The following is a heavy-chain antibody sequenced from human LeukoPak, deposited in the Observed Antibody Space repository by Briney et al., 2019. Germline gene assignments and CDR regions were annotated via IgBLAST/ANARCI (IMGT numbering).Heavy chain of an antibody. CDR1: GGSVSSSRYY. D-gene: IGHD5-12*01. J-gene: IGHJ4*02. Sequence: SETLSLTCPVSGGSVSSSRYYWGWIRQPPGKGLEWIGSIYYSGSTYYNPSLKSRVTISVDTSKSQFSLKLNSVTAADTAVCYCARHTVWVGYDWGQGTLVTVSS. V-gene: IGHV4-39*01. CDR3: ARHTVWVGYD. CDR2: IYYSGST.